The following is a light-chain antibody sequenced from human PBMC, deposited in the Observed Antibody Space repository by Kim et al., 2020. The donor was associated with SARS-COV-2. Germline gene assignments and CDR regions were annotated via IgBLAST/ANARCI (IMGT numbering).Light chain of an antibody. Sequence: VSPGQTASITCSGDKLGDKYACWYQQKPGQSPVLVIYQDSKRPSGIPERFSGSNSGNTATLTISATQAMDEADYYCQAWDSSTGVFGGGTQLTVL. CDR3: QAWDSSTGV. CDR2: QDS. J-gene: IGLJ2*01. V-gene: IGLV3-1*01. CDR1: KLGDKY.